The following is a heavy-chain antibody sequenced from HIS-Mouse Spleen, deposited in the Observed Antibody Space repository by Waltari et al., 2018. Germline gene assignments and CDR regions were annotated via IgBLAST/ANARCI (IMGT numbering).Heavy chain of an antibody. CDR1: GYTFTGYY. Sequence: QVQLVQSGAEVKKPGASVKVSCTASGYTFTGYYMHRVRQAPGQGPEWIGWINPNSGGTNYAKMSQGRVTMTRDTSISTAYMELSRLRSYDTAGYYCARVLGSENLWGRGTLVTVSS. CDR2: INPNSGGT. CDR3: ARVLGSENL. J-gene: IGHJ2*01. D-gene: IGHD1-26*01. V-gene: IGHV1-2*02.